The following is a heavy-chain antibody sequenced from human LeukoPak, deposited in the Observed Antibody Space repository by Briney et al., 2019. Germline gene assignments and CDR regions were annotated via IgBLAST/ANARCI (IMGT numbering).Heavy chain of an antibody. D-gene: IGHD3-22*01. V-gene: IGHV5-51*01. CDR1: GYSFTSYW. CDR3: ARGLFAYYYDSSGYRGYFDY. CDR2: IYPGDSDT. Sequence: GESLKISCKGSGYSFTSYWTGWVRQMPGKGLEWMGIIYPGDSDTRYSPSFQGQVTISADKSISTAYLQWSSLKASDTAMYYCARGLFAYYYDSSGYRGYFDYWGQGTLVTISS. J-gene: IGHJ4*02.